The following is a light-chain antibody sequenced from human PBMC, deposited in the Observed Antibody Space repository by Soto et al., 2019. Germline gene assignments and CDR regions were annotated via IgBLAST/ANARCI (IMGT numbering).Light chain of an antibody. CDR3: QQSHYWT. Sequence: DIQMTQSPSTLPPSVGDRATITCRASKTIGDWLAWYQQKPGKVPKLLIYKASTLEGGVPSRFSGRGSGTEFTLTISSLQPDDFATYYCQQSHYWTFGQGTKVEIK. CDR1: KTIGDW. V-gene: IGKV1-5*03. CDR2: KAS. J-gene: IGKJ1*01.